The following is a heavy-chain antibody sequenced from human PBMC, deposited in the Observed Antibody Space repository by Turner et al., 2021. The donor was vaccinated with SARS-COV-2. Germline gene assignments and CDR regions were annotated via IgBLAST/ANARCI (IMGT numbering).Heavy chain of an antibody. J-gene: IGHJ4*02. V-gene: IGHV4-39*02. CDR1: GDSIAGSAYY. CDR3: VRLSLVYGDYAEY. Sequence: QLQLQESGPRLVKPSETLSLTCPVSGDSIAGSAYYWGWIRQSPAKGLEWIGTVDSGGTTYYKPSLKRRITLSVDTSTNHFYLNLYSVTAADTAVYYCVRLSLVYGDYAEYWGQGALVTVSS. CDR2: VDSGGTT. D-gene: IGHD4-17*01.